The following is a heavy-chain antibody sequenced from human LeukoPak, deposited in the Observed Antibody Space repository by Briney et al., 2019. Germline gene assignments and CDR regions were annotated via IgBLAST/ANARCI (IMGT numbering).Heavy chain of an antibody. CDR2: IIPILGIA. Sequence: GASVTVSCKASGGTFSSYAISWVRQAPGQGLEWMGRIIPILGIANYAQKFQGRVTTTADKSTSTAYMELSSLRSEDTAVYYCARVDSSGYYYHDAFDIWGQGTMVTVSS. CDR1: GGTFSSYA. CDR3: ARVDSSGYYYHDAFDI. V-gene: IGHV1-69*04. J-gene: IGHJ3*02. D-gene: IGHD3-22*01.